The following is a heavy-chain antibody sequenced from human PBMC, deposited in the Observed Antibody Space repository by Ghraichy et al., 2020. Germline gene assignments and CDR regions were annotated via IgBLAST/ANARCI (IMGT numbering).Heavy chain of an antibody. CDR3: AREMRPYSYGYSYEYFQH. Sequence: ASVKVSCKASGYTFTGYYMHWVRQAPGQGLEWMGRINPNSGGTNYAQKFQGRVTMTRDTSISTAYMELSRLRSDDTAVYYCAREMRPYSYGYSYEYFQHWGQGTLVTVSS. CDR1: GYTFTGYY. D-gene: IGHD5-18*01. J-gene: IGHJ1*01. V-gene: IGHV1-2*06. CDR2: INPNSGGT.